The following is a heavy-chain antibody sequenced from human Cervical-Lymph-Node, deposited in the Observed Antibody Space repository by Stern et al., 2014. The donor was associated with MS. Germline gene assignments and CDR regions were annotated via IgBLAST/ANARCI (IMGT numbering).Heavy chain of an antibody. D-gene: IGHD5-12*01. CDR2: LSYDGSDK. CDR1: GFTFSYHA. Sequence: VHLVESGGGVVQPGRSLRLSCAASGFTFSYHAMHWVRQAPGKGLEWVAVLSYDGSDKNDADSVKGRFSISRDNSRNTLYLQMNSLRVDDTAVYYCARGGAVATSDYYFDYWGQGILVTVSP. V-gene: IGHV3-30*01. CDR3: ARGGAVATSDYYFDY. J-gene: IGHJ4*02.